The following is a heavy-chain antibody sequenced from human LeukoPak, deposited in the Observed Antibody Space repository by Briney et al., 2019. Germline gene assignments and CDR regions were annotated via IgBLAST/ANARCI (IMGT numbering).Heavy chain of an antibody. CDR1: GGTFSSYA. V-gene: IGHV1-69*04. Sequence: GASVKVSCKASGGTFSSYAISWVRQAPGQGLEWMGRIVPILGIANYAQKFQGRVTITADKSTSTAYMELSSLRSEDTAVYYCARGVVVVSATSGSYYYYGMDVWGQGTTVTLSS. J-gene: IGHJ6*02. D-gene: IGHD2-15*01. CDR2: IVPILGIA. CDR3: ARGVVVVSATSGSYYYYGMDV.